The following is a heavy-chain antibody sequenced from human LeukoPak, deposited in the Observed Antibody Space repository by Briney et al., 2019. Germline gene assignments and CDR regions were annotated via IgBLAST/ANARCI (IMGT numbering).Heavy chain of an antibody. Sequence: GGSLRLSCAASGFTFSSYEMNWVRQAPGKGLEWVSYISSSSSTIYYADSVKGRFTISRDNSKNTLYLQMNSLRAEDTAVYYCARVVTEDYYDSSGYYDYWGQGTLVTVSS. V-gene: IGHV3-48*01. J-gene: IGHJ4*02. D-gene: IGHD3-22*01. CDR3: ARVVTEDYYDSSGYYDY. CDR1: GFTFSSYE. CDR2: ISSSSSTI.